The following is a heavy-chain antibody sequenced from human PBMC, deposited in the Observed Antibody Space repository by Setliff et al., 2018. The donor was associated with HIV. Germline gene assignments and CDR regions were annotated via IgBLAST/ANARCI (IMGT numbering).Heavy chain of an antibody. CDR1: GVSISDTIGTSYY. CDR2: IHYSRGT. D-gene: IGHD3-22*01. J-gene: IGHJ4*02. CDR3: ARRYHDSSGFYNS. Sequence: PSETLSLTCSVSGVSISDTIGTSYYWDWLRQPPGKGLECIGNIHYSRGTYYTASLKSRVTISLDTSKNHFSLKLTSLAAADTAVYYCARRYHDSSGFYNSWGQGVLGTSPQ. V-gene: IGHV4-39*02.